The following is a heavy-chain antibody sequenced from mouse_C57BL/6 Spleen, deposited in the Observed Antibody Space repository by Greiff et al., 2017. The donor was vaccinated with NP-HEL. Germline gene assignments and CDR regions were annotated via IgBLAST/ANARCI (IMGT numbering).Heavy chain of an antibody. CDR3: ASTTVVATGDY. CDR1: GYAFSSYW. CDR2: IYPGDGDT. Sequence: LVESGAELVKPGASVKISCKASGYAFSSYWMNWVKQRPGKGLEWIGQIYPGDGDTNYNGKFKGKATLTADKSSSTAYMQLSSLTSEDSAVYFCASTTVVATGDYWGQGTTLTVSS. J-gene: IGHJ2*01. D-gene: IGHD1-1*01. V-gene: IGHV1-80*01.